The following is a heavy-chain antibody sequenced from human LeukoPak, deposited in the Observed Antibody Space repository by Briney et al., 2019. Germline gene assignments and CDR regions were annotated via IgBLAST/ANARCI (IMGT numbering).Heavy chain of an antibody. CDR3: AREPTSGREPTSGRPLDY. Sequence: SEALSLTCTVSGGSISGYFWTWIRQPAGKGLEWIGRIYSSGSNNYNPSLKSRVTMSLDTSKNHFSLNLTSVTAADTAVYYCAREPTSGREPTSGRPLDYWGQGTLVTVSS. V-gene: IGHV4-4*07. CDR1: GGSISGYF. J-gene: IGHJ4*02. CDR2: IYSSGSN. D-gene: IGHD5-12*01.